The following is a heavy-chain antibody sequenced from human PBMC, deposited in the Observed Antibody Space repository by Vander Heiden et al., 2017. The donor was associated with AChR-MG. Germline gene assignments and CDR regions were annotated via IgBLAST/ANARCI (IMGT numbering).Heavy chain of an antibody. CDR2: ISYDGSNK. Sequence: QVQLVESGGGVAQTGRLLRRTCPATGFTFSSYGVRWVRQDPGKGVEGVAVISYDGSNKYYADSVKGRFTISRDNSKNTLYLQMNSLRAEDTAVYYCAKDCATIFGVDKHGQEGYWGQGTLVTVSS. V-gene: IGHV3-30*18. D-gene: IGHD3-3*01. CDR3: AKDCATIFGVDKHGQEGY. CDR1: GFTFSSYG. J-gene: IGHJ4*02.